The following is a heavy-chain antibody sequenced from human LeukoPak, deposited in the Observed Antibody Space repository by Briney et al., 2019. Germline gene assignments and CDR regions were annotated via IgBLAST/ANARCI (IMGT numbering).Heavy chain of an antibody. J-gene: IGHJ4*02. CDR1: GFTFINYW. V-gene: IGHV3-74*01. CDR3: ARDTGYSNYDY. CDR2: INSGGTST. Sequence: AGVSLTLSCAASGFTFINYWMQWVRQVPGKGLVWVSRINSGGTSTTYADCVKGRFTISRDNAKNTLYLKMNSLRADDTAMYYCARDTGYSNYDYWGQGTLVTVSS. D-gene: IGHD4-4*01.